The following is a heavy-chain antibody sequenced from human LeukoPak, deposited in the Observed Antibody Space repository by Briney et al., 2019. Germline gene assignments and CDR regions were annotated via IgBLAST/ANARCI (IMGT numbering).Heavy chain of an antibody. D-gene: IGHD5-18*01. CDR1: GFTFSNYE. J-gene: IGHJ4*02. CDR3: ARDPGYNYGFDY. Sequence: GGSLRLSCAASGFTFSNYEMNWVRQAPGKGLEWVSFISSSGNTIYYADSVEGRFTISRDNAKNSLYLQMNSLRAEDTAVYFCARDPGYNYGFDYWGQGTLVTVSS. CDR2: ISSSGNTI. V-gene: IGHV3-48*03.